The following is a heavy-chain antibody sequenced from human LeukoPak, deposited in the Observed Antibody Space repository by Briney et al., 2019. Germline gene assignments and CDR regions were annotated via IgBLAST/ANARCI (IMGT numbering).Heavy chain of an antibody. J-gene: IGHJ4*02. D-gene: IGHD3-10*01. CDR1: GGTFSSYA. Sequence: SVKVSCKASGGTFSSYANSWVRQAPGQGLEWMGGIIPIFGTANYAQKFQGRVTITTDESTSTAYMELSSLRSEDTAVYYCARDRDGSGSYGYWGQGTLVTVSS. CDR2: IIPIFGTA. CDR3: ARDRDGSGSYGY. V-gene: IGHV1-69*05.